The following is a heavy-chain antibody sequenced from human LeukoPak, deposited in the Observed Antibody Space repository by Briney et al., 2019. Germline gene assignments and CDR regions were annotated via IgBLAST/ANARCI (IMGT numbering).Heavy chain of an antibody. D-gene: IGHD6-13*01. Sequence: GGSLRLSCAPSRFTFNSYAISWVRQAPGKGLEWVSAISGSGGRTHFADSVKGRFTISRDKSKNTMSLQMNSLRAEDTAVYFCAKDREYSSSWNYYFDSWGQGTLVTVSS. CDR2: ISGSGGRT. J-gene: IGHJ4*02. V-gene: IGHV3-23*01. CDR1: RFTFNSYA. CDR3: AKDREYSSSWNYYFDS.